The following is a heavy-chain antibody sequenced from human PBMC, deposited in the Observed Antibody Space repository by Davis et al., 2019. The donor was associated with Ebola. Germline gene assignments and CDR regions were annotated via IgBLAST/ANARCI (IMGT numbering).Heavy chain of an antibody. D-gene: IGHD2-21*01. CDR1: GYTFTTYG. V-gene: IGHV1-18*01. CDR3: ARGGGSTYSGIDH. J-gene: IGHJ4*02. CDR2: ISPSKGDT. Sequence: ASVKVSCKASGYTFTTYGITWVRQAPGQGLDWVGWISPSKGDTNYIQKLQGRVTRTTDTSTSTAYMELRSLRSDDTAVYYCARGGGSTYSGIDHWGQGTLVTVSS.